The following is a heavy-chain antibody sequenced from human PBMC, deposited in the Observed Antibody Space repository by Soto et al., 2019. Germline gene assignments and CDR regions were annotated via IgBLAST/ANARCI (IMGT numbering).Heavy chain of an antibody. CDR3: ARQRGCDY. V-gene: IGHV3-7*01. CDR2: IKQDGSEK. D-gene: IGHD1-1*01. J-gene: IGHJ4*02. Sequence: EVQLVESGGGLVQPGGSLRLSCAASGLTFSGYSMSWVRQSPGKGLEWVSNIKQDGSEKSYVASVKGRFTISRDNAKNSVYLQMNSLRADDTAVYYCARQRGCDYWGQGTLVTVSS. CDR1: GLTFSGYS.